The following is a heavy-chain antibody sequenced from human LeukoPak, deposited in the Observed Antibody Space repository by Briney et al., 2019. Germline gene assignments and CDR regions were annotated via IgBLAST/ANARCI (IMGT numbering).Heavy chain of an antibody. J-gene: IGHJ4*02. V-gene: IGHV4-38-2*02. CDR2: IYYTGNT. CDR1: GDSITGYY. Sequence: PSETLSLTCTVSGDSITGYYWGWIRQPPGKGLEWIGNIYYTGNTYYNASLKSRVTISVDTSKNQFSLKLSSVTAADTAVYYCARFSDCSGGSCYPDYWGQGTLVTVSS. CDR3: ARFSDCSGGSCYPDY. D-gene: IGHD2-15*01.